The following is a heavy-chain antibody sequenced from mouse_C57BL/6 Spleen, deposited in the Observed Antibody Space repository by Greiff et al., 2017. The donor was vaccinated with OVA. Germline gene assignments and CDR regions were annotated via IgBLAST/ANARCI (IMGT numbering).Heavy chain of an antibody. CDR3: ARDGYYFDY. V-gene: IGHV7-3*01. J-gene: IGHJ2*01. Sequence: DVQLQESGGGLVQPGGSLSLSCAASGFTFTDYYMSWVRQPPGKALEWLGFIRNKANGYTTEYSASVKGRFTISRDNSQSILYLQMNALRAEDSATYYCARDGYYFDYWGQGTTLTVSS. CDR2: IRNKANGYTT. CDR1: GFTFTDYY.